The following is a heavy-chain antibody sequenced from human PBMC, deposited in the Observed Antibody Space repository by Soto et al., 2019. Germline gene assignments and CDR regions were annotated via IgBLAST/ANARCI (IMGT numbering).Heavy chain of an antibody. Sequence: SETLSLTCTVSGGSISSYYWSWIRQPPGKGLEWIGYIYYSGSTNYNPSLKSRVTISVDTSKNQFSLKLSSVTAADTAVYFCARDENLRYFDWFGAFDIWGQGTMVTVS. CDR3: ARDENLRYFDWFGAFDI. CDR2: IYYSGST. D-gene: IGHD3-9*01. V-gene: IGHV4-59*01. J-gene: IGHJ3*02. CDR1: GGSISSYY.